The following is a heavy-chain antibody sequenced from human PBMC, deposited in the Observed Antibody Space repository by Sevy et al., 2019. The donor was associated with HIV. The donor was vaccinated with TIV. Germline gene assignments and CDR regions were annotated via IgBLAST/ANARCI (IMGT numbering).Heavy chain of an antibody. CDR3: ARAYSSWFGTVHY. Sequence: GGSLRLSCAASGFIFSTYSMHWVRQAPGKGLEWVAAISYDGNNKYYADSVKGRFTISRDNPKNTLFLQVNSLRPEETAVYYCARAYSSWFGTVHYWGQGTLVTVSS. CDR1: GFIFSTYS. D-gene: IGHD6-13*01. CDR2: ISYDGNNK. J-gene: IGHJ4*02. V-gene: IGHV3-30-3*01.